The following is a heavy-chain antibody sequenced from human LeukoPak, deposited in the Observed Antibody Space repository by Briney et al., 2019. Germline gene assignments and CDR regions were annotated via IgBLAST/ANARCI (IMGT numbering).Heavy chain of an antibody. V-gene: IGHV3-30*03. CDR1: GFTFSSYG. D-gene: IGHD6-19*01. J-gene: IGHJ4*02. Sequence: PGRSLRLSCAASGFTFSSYGMHWVRRAPGKGLEWMAIISYDGSNKYYADSVKGRFTISRDNSKNTLYLQMNSLRAEDTAVYYCARDHSSGWYSDYFDYWGQGTLVTVSS. CDR3: ARDHSSGWYSDYFDY. CDR2: ISYDGSNK.